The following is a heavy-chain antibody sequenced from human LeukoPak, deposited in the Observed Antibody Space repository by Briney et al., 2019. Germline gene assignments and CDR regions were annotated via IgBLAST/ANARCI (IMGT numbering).Heavy chain of an antibody. CDR3: ARSGTAKYRFDY. J-gene: IGHJ4*02. Sequence: SQTLSLTCTVSGVSISSGGYYWSWIRQHPGKGLEWIGYIYYGGSTYYNPSLKSRVTISVDTSKNQFSLKLSSVTAADTAVYYCARSGTAKYRFDYWGQGTLVTVSS. CDR2: IYYGGST. V-gene: IGHV4-31*03. D-gene: IGHD2/OR15-2a*01. CDR1: GVSISSGGYY.